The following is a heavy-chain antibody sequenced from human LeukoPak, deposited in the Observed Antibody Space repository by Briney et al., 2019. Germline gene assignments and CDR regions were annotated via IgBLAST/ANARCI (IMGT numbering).Heavy chain of an antibody. CDR2: INHSGST. V-gene: IGHV4-34*01. J-gene: IGHJ4*02. CDR3: ARGTTVTTPFDY. CDR1: GGSFSGYY. D-gene: IGHD4-17*01. Sequence: PSETLSLTCVVYGGSFSGYYWSWIRQPPGKGLEWIGEINHSGSTNYNPSLKSRVIISVDTSKNQFSLKLTSVTAADTAVYYCARGTTVTTPFDYWGQGTLVTVSS.